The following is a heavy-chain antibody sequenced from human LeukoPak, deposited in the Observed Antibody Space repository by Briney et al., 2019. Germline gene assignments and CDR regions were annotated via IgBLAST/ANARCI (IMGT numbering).Heavy chain of an antibody. Sequence: GGSLRLSCAASGFTFSNYWMHWVRQAPGKGLVRVSRTNSDGSTTSHADSVKGRFTISRDNAKNTLFLQPNSLRVEDTAVYYCGRGNYYGVDIWGQGTTVTVSS. CDR1: GFTFSNYW. CDR2: TNSDGSTT. CDR3: GRGNYYGVDI. J-gene: IGHJ6*02. V-gene: IGHV3-74*01.